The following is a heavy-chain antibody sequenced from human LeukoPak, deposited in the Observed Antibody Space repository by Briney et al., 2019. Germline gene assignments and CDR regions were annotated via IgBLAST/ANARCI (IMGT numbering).Heavy chain of an antibody. V-gene: IGHV2-26*01. CDR1: GFSLSNARMG. J-gene: IGHJ5*02. CDR3: ARIYTDYGDYVSDT. CDR2: IFSNDEK. Sequence: SGPVLVKPTETLTLTCTVSGFSLSNARMGVSWIRQPPGKALEWLAHIFSNDEKSYSTYLKSRLTIYKDTSKSQVVLTMTNMDPVDTATYYCARIYTDYGDYVSDTWGQGTLVTVSS. D-gene: IGHD4-17*01.